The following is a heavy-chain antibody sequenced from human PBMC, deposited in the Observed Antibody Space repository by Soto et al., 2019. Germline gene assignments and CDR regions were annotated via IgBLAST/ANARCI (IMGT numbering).Heavy chain of an antibody. CDR3: ARVGRMKWELLRGWFDP. Sequence: QVQLVQSGAEVKKPGASVKVSCKASGYTFTSYGISWVRQAPGQGLEWMGWISAYNGNTNYAQKLQGRVTKTTDTSTSTAYMELRRLRSDDAAVYYCARVGRMKWELLRGWFDPWGQGTLVTVSS. D-gene: IGHD1-26*01. V-gene: IGHV1-18*01. CDR1: GYTFTSYG. CDR2: ISAYNGNT. J-gene: IGHJ5*02.